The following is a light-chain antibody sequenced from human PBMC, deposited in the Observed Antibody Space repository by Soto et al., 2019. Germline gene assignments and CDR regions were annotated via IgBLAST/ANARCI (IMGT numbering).Light chain of an antibody. V-gene: IGKV3-11*01. CDR1: QTVTSNY. CDR3: QQRSNWPPIT. CDR2: DAA. J-gene: IGKJ5*01. Sequence: IVLTQSPGTLSLSPAERATLSCRASQTVTSNYLAWYQQKPGQAPGLLIYDAANRATSIPARFSGGGSGTDFTLTISSLEPEDFAVYYCQQRSNWPPITFGQGTRLEIK.